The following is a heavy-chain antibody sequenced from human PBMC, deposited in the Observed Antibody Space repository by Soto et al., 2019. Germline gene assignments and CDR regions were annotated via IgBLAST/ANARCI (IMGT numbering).Heavy chain of an antibody. Sequence: SETLSLTCPVSGGSISSYYWNWIRQPPGKGLEWIGYIYYSGSTKYNPSLKSRVTISVDTSKNQFSLKLSSVTAADTAVYYCARDRLANWFDPWGQGTLVTVSS. J-gene: IGHJ5*02. V-gene: IGHV4-59*01. CDR3: ARDRLANWFDP. D-gene: IGHD3-9*01. CDR2: IYYSGST. CDR1: GGSISSYY.